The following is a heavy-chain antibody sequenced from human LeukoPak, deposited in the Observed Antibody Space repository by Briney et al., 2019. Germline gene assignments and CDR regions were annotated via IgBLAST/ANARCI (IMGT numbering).Heavy chain of an antibody. D-gene: IGHD4-17*01. CDR2: ISSGSSYI. J-gene: IGHJ4*02. CDR1: GFTFSSYA. CDR3: ASSMTTVTLFDY. V-gene: IGHV3-21*01. Sequence: PGGSLRLSCAASGFTFSSYAMSWVRQAPGKGLEWVSSISSGSSYIYYADSLRGRFTISRDNAKNSLYLQMNSLRAEDTAVYYCASSMTTVTLFDYWGQGTLVTVSS.